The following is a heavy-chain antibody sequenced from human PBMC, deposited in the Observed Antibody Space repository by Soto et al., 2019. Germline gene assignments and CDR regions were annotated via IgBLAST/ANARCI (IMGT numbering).Heavy chain of an antibody. D-gene: IGHD4-17*01. V-gene: IGHV3-49*03. CDR1: GFTFGDYA. CDR3: TCYRDYGDYYYYYMDV. CDR2: IRSKAYGGTT. J-gene: IGHJ6*03. Sequence: GGSLRLSCTASGFTFGDYAMSWFRQAPGKGLEWVGFIRSKAYGGTTEYAASVKGRFTISRDDSKSIAYLQMNSLKTEDTAVYYCTCYRDYGDYYYYYMDVWGKGTTVTVSS.